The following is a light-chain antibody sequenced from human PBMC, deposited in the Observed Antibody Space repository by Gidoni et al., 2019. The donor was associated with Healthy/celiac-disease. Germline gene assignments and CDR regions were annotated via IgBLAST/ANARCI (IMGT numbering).Light chain of an antibody. J-gene: IGKJ1*01. CDR1: QSVSSY. CDR3: QQRSNWPPWT. CDR2: DAS. V-gene: IGKV3-11*01. Sequence: EIVLTQSPATLSLSPGGRATLSCRASQSVSSYLAWYHQKPGQAPRLLIYDASNRATGIPARFSGSGSGTDFTLTISSLEPEDFAVYYCQQRSNWPPWTFGQGTKVEIK.